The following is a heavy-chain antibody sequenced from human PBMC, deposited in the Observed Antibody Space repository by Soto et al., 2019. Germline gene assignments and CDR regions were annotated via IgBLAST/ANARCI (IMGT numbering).Heavy chain of an antibody. Sequence: SETLSLTCTVSGGSISSSSYYWGWIRQPPGKGLEWIGSIYYSGSTYYNPSLKSRVTISVDMSKNQFSLKLSSVTAADTAVYYCAGETYYDFWSGYIIDYWGRGTLVTVSS. CDR1: GGSISSSSYY. J-gene: IGHJ4*02. V-gene: IGHV4-39*02. D-gene: IGHD3-3*01. CDR2: IYYSGST. CDR3: AGETYYDFWSGYIIDY.